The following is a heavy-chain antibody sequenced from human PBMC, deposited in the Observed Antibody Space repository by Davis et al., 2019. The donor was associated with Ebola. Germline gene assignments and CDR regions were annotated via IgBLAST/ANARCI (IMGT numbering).Heavy chain of an antibody. CDR3: ATPTVVTVY. Sequence: ASVQVSCKASGYTFTSYYMHWVRQAPGQGLEWMGIINPSGGSTSYAQKFQGSVTMTRDTSTSTVYMELSSLRSEDTAVYYRATPTVVTVYWGQGTLVTVSS. CDR1: GYTFTSYY. J-gene: IGHJ4*02. CDR2: INPSGGST. D-gene: IGHD4-23*01. V-gene: IGHV1-46*01.